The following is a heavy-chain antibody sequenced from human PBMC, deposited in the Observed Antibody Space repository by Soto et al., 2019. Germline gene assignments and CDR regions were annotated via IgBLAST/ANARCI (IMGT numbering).Heavy chain of an antibody. CDR2: ISDSGTT. D-gene: IGHD3-10*01. CDR3: ARRNYPYYFDY. V-gene: IGHV4-39*01. CDR1: GDSIGSSSSY. Sequence: SETLSLTCTVSGDSIGSSSSYWGWIRQPPGKGLEWIAIISDSGTTYYTPPLKSRLTISVDTSKNQFSLNLASVTAADTAVYYCARRNYPYYFDYWGQGTLVT. J-gene: IGHJ4*02.